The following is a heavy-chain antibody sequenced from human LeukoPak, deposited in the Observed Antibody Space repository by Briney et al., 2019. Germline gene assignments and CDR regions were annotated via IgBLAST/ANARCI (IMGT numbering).Heavy chain of an antibody. V-gene: IGHV3-21*01. CDR3: ASTFEVVILPSGYFDY. CDR1: GFTFSSYS. CDR2: ISSSSSYI. J-gene: IGHJ4*02. D-gene: IGHD3-3*01. Sequence: PGGSLRLSCAASGFTFSSYSMNWVRQAPGKGLEWVSSISSSSSYIYYADSAKGRFTISRDNAENSLYLQMNSLRAEDTAVYYCASTFEVVILPSGYFDYWGQGTLVTVSS.